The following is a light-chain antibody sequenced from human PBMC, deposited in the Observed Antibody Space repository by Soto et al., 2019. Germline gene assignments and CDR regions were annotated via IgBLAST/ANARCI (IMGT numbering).Light chain of an antibody. CDR1: QSVSSSY. Sequence: EIVLTQSPGTLSLSPGERATLSCRASQSVSSSYLAWYQQKPGQAPRLLIYGASGRAAGIPDRFSGSGSGTDFTLTISRLEPEDSAVYYCQQYGTSPTFGQGTKLEIK. CDR3: QQYGTSPT. J-gene: IGKJ2*01. V-gene: IGKV3-20*01. CDR2: GAS.